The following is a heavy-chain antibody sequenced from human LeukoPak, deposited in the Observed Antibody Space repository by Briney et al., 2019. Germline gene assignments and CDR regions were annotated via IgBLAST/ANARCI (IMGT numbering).Heavy chain of an antibody. CDR3: AKSLAFTPTDAFDI. CDR1: GFTFSSYA. Sequence: PGXXXRLSCAASGFTFSSYAMSWVRQAPGKGLEWVSAISGSGGSTYYADSVKGRFTISRDNSKNTLYLQMNSLRAEDTAVYYCAKSLAFTPTDAFDIWGQGTMVTVSS. CDR2: ISGSGGST. D-gene: IGHD3-16*01. V-gene: IGHV3-23*01. J-gene: IGHJ3*02.